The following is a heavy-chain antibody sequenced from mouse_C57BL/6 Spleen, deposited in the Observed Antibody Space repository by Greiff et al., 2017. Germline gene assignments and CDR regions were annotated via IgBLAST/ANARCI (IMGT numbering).Heavy chain of an antibody. CDR2: ISGGGGNT. CDR3: ARPHYYGSSYFDY. Sequence: EVQLVESGGGLVKPGGSLKLSCAASGFTFSSYTMSWVRQTPEKRLEWVATISGGGGNTYYPDSVKGRFTISRDNAKNTLYLQMSSLRSEDTALYYCARPHYYGSSYFDYWGQGTTRTVSS. CDR1: GFTFSSYT. V-gene: IGHV5-9*01. D-gene: IGHD1-1*01. J-gene: IGHJ2*01.